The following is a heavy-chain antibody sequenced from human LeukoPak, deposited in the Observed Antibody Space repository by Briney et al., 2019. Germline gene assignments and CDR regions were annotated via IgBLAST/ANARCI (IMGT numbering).Heavy chain of an antibody. J-gene: IGHJ5*02. CDR3: ARVPMVRGVIIPNWFDP. V-gene: IGHV1-18*04. D-gene: IGHD3-10*01. Sequence: ASVKVSCKASGYTFTSYGISWVRQAPGQGLEWMGWISAYNGNTNYAQKLQGRVTMTTDTSTSTAYMELRSLGSDDTAVYYCARVPMVRGVIIPNWFDPWGQGTLVTVSS. CDR1: GYTFTSYG. CDR2: ISAYNGNT.